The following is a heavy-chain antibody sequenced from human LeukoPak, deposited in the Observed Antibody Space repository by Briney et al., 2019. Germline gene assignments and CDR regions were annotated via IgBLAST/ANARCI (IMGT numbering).Heavy chain of an antibody. V-gene: IGHV3-23*01. CDR3: ARDGQGHDY. CDR2: ISGSGGST. J-gene: IGHJ4*02. Sequence: EAGGSLRLSCTASGFTFGDYAMSWVRQAPGKGLEWVSAISGSGGSTYYPDSVKGRFTISRDNSKNTLYLQMNSLRAEDTAVYYCARDGQGHDYWGQGTLVTVSS. CDR1: GFTFGDYA.